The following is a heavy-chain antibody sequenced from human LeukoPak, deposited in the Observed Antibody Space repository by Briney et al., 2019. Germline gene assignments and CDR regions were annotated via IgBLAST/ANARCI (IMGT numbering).Heavy chain of an antibody. CDR3: ARGLIPAQYFDY. CDR1: GGTFSSYA. CDR2: IIPIFGTA. V-gene: IGHV1-69*13. Sequence: GASVKVSCKASGGTFSSYAISWVRQAPGQGLEWMGGIIPIFGTANYAQKFQGRVTITADESTSTAYMELSGLRSEDTAVYYCARGLIPAQYFDYWGQGTLVTVSS. J-gene: IGHJ4*02. D-gene: IGHD2-2*01.